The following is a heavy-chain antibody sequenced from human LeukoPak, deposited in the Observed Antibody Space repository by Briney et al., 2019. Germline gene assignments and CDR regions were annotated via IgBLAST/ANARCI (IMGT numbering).Heavy chain of an antibody. Sequence: SETLSLTCTVSGASISNTIYYWGWIRQPPGKGLEWIGRIYYIGSTYYNSSLKSRVTISVDTSKTQFSLKLSSVTAADTAVYYCARCSSSAWSASLYYFDYWGQGTLVTVSS. CDR1: GASISNTIYY. V-gene: IGHV4-39*01. CDR2: IYYIGST. D-gene: IGHD6-19*01. CDR3: ARCSSSAWSASLYYFDY. J-gene: IGHJ4*02.